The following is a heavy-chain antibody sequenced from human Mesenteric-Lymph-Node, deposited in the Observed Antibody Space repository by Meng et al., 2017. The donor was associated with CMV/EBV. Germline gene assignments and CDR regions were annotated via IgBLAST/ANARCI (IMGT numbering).Heavy chain of an antibody. CDR3: ATVPSVVRGVKWFDP. V-gene: IGHV3-74*01. CDR2: INNDGSST. J-gene: IGHJ5*02. Sequence: GGPLRLSCAVSGFTFSTYWMHWVRQAPGKGLVWVSRINNDGSSTNYADSVKGRFTISRDNAKNTLYLQMNSLRVEDTAVYYCATVPSVVRGVKWFDPWGQGTLVTVSS. D-gene: IGHD3-10*01. CDR1: GFTFSTYW.